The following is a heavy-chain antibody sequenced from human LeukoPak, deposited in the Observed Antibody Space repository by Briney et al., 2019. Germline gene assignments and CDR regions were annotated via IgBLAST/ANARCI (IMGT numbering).Heavy chain of an antibody. CDR3: VRGGPSTWS. CDR1: GISSYS. CDR2: INDDGSDT. D-gene: IGHD2-15*01. V-gene: IGHV3-74*01. Sequence: GGSLRLSCAASGISSYSMNWVRQAPGKGPVWVSRINDDGSDTTYADSVKGRFTISRDDAKNMLFLQMNSLRAEDTAVYYCVRGGPSTWSWGQGTLVTVSS. J-gene: IGHJ5*02.